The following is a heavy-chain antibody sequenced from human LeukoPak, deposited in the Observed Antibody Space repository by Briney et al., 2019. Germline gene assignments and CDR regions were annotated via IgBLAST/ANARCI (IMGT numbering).Heavy chain of an antibody. Sequence: SQTLSLTCAISGDSVPDNFAAWDWIRQSPSRGLEWLGRTFYRSDWYKDYAVSLKSRITINADTSKNQFSLQLNSVTPEDTAVYYCARQYSNSSGAFDIWGQGTMVTVSS. V-gene: IGHV6-1*01. CDR2: TFYRSDWYK. J-gene: IGHJ3*02. CDR3: ARQYSNSSGAFDI. D-gene: IGHD6-6*01. CDR1: GDSVPDNFAA.